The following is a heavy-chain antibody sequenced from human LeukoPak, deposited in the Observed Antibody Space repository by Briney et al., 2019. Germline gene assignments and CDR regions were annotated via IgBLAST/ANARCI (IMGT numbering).Heavy chain of an antibody. V-gene: IGHV1-24*01. CDR2: FDPEDGET. D-gene: IGHD2-8*01. CDR1: GYTLTELS. J-gene: IGHJ4*02. Sequence: GSVKFSCKVSGYTLTELSMHWVRQAPGKGLEWMGGFDPEDGETIYAQKFQGRVTMTEDTSTDTAYMELSSLRSEDTAVYYCARDLGYCTNGVCHTRFDYWGQGTLVAVSS. CDR3: ARDLGYCTNGVCHTRFDY.